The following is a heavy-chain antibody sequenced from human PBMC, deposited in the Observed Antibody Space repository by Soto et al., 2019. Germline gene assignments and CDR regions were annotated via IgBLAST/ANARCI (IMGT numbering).Heavy chain of an antibody. Sequence: QITLKESGPTLVKPTQTLTLTCTFSGFSLSTSEVGVAWIQQPPGKAVKWLALIYWDDDKRYRPSLESRLTITKDTSKNQVVLTMTNMDSVDTATYYCAYLPCSGGSCYWFSFSGMDVWGQGTTVTVSS. J-gene: IGHJ6*02. CDR1: GFSLSTSEVG. V-gene: IGHV2-5*02. CDR3: AYLPCSGGSCYWFSFSGMDV. CDR2: IYWDDDK. D-gene: IGHD2-15*01.